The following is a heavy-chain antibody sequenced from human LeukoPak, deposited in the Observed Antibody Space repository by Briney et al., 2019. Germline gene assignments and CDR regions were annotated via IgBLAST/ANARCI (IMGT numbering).Heavy chain of an antibody. D-gene: IGHD3-10*01. CDR2: IDPSDSYT. Sequence: GESLKISCKGSGYSFTSYWISWVRQMPGKGLEWMGRIDPSDSYTNYSPSFQGHVTISADKSISTAYLQWSSLKASDTAMYYCARHPPGGFGESHFDYWGQGTLVTVSS. CDR3: ARHPPGGFGESHFDY. CDR1: GYSFTSYW. J-gene: IGHJ4*02. V-gene: IGHV5-10-1*01.